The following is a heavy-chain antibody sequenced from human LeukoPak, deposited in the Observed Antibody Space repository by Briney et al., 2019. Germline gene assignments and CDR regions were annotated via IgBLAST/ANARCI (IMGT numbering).Heavy chain of an antibody. CDR1: GYTFTSYG. V-gene: IGHV1-8*03. CDR2: MNPNSGNT. CDR3: AKNTALTGEFES. Sequence: ASVKVSCKASGYTFTSYGISWVRQAPGQGLEWMGWMNPNSGNTGYAQKFQGRVTLTRDTSISTAYMELSSLRSEDTAVYYCAKNTALTGEFESWGQGTLVTVSS. J-gene: IGHJ4*02. D-gene: IGHD7-27*01.